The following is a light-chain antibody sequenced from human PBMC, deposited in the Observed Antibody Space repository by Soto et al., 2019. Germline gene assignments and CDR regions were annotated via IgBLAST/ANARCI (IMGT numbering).Light chain of an antibody. J-gene: IGKJ2*02. Sequence: EIVMTQSPATLSVYPGERVTLSCRASQSVSSNLAWYQQKPGQAPRLLIYGAFTRATDIPARFSGSGSGTEFTLTISSLQSEDFAVYYCQQYDTWPPSTFGQGTKLEIK. CDR3: QQYDTWPPST. CDR1: QSVSSN. CDR2: GAF. V-gene: IGKV3-15*01.